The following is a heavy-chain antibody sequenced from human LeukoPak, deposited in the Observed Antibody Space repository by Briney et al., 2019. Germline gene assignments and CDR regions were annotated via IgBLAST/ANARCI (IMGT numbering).Heavy chain of an antibody. V-gene: IGHV4-39*01. Sequence: SETLSLTCTVSGGSISSSSYYWGWIRQPPGKGLEWIGSIYYSGSTYYNPSLKSRVTISVDTSKNQFSLKLSSVTAADTAVYYCARVTRTFRYGDYVDYFDYWGQGTLVIVSS. CDR2: IYYSGST. CDR3: ARVTRTFRYGDYVDYFDY. CDR1: GGSISSSSYY. D-gene: IGHD4-17*01. J-gene: IGHJ4*02.